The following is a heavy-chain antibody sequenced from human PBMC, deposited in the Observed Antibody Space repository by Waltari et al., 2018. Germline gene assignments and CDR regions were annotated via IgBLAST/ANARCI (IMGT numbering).Heavy chain of an antibody. CDR1: GDSMSNTDW. CDR2: VQRSGRT. J-gene: IGHJ4*02. V-gene: IGHV4-4*02. CDR3: ARDRGRGIYLDS. D-gene: IGHD2-15*01. Sequence: QLQLQESGPGLVKPSGTLSLTCAVSGDSMSNTDWWSWVRQSPGKGLDGIGQVQRSGRTNYNPSFASRITVSVDTSRNQFSLKVTSATAADTAVYFCARDRGRGIYLDSWGQGTLVTVS.